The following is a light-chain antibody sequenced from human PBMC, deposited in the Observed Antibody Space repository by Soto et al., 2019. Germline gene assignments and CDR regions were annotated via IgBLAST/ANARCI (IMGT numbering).Light chain of an antibody. J-gene: IGKJ5*01. CDR3: QQDGT. CDR1: QSVSSY. CDR2: DAS. Sequence: EIVLTQSPATLSLSRGERATLSCRASQSVSSYLAWYQQKPGQAPRLLIYDASNRATGIPARFSGSGSGTDFTLTISSLEPEDFAVYYCQQDGTFGQGTRLEIK. V-gene: IGKV3-11*01.